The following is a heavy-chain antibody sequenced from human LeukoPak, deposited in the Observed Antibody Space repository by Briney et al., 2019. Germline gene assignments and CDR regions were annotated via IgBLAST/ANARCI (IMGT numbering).Heavy chain of an antibody. CDR3: ARGRGSKFDY. CDR2: INHSGST. V-gene: IGHV4-34*01. J-gene: IGHJ4*02. D-gene: IGHD3-16*01. CDR1: GGSFSGYY. Sequence: SETLSLTCAVYGGSFSGYYWSWIRQPPGKGGEGMGEINHSGSTNYNPSLKSRVTISVDTSKNQFSLKLSSVTAADTAVYYCARGRGSKFDYWGQGTLVTVSS.